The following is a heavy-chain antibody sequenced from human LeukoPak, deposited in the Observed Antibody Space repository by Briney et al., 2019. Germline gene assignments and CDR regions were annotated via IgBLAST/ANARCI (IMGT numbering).Heavy chain of an antibody. CDR3: AVGATPTVDDHFDY. Sequence: GGSLRLSCAASGFTFSSYSRNWVRQAPGKGLEWVSSISISSSYIYYADSMKGRFTIYRDNAKNSLYLQMNSLRAEDTAVYDCAVGATPTVDDHFDYWGQGTLVTVSS. J-gene: IGHJ4*02. CDR1: GFTFSSYS. D-gene: IGHD1-26*01. V-gene: IGHV3-21*01. CDR2: ISISSSYI.